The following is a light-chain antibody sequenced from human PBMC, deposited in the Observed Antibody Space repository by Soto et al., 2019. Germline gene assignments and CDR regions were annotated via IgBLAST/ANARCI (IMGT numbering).Light chain of an antibody. CDR1: SSDVGGYNY. Sequence: QSVLTPPASVSWSPGQAIAISCTGTSSDVGGYNYVSWYQQHPGKAPKLMIYDVNNRPSGVSNRFSGSKSGNTASLTISGLQAEDEADYYCCSYTTSSTYVFGTGTKVTVL. V-gene: IGLV2-14*03. CDR2: DVN. CDR3: CSYTTSSTYV. J-gene: IGLJ1*01.